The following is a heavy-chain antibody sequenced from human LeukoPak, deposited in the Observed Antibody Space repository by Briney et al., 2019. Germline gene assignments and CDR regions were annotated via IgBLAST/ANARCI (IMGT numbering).Heavy chain of an antibody. CDR3: ARDAPDYDILTGYYNYYYYGMDV. V-gene: IGHV1-69*04. D-gene: IGHD3-9*01. CDR2: IIPILGIA. Sequence: SVKVSCKASGGTFSSYAISWVRQAPGQGLEWMGRIIPILGIANYAHKFQGRVTITADKSTRTDYMELSSLRSEDTAVYYCARDAPDYDILTGYYNYYYYGMDVWGQGTTVTVSS. J-gene: IGHJ6*02. CDR1: GGTFSSYA.